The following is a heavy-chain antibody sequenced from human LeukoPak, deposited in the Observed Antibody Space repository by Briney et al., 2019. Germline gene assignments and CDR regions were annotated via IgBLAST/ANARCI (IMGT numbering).Heavy chain of an antibody. V-gene: IGHV4-39*07. D-gene: IGHD6-19*01. CDR2: IYYSGST. Sequence: SETLSLTCTVSGGSISSSSYYWGWIRQPPGKGLEWIGSIYYSGSTYYNASLKSRVAISVDTSKNQFSLKLSSVTAADTAVYYCAREWLGKYYFDYWGQGTLVTVSS. J-gene: IGHJ4*02. CDR1: GGSISSSSYY. CDR3: AREWLGKYYFDY.